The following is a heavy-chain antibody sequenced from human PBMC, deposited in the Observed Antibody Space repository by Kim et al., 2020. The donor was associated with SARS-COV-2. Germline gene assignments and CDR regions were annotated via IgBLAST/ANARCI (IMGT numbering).Heavy chain of an antibody. D-gene: IGHD3-16*02. V-gene: IGHV3-7*01. CDR3: ARWGYDYVWGSYRPYYFDY. Sequence: GGSLRLSCAASGFTFSSYWMSWVRQAPGKGLEWVANIKQDGSEKYYVDSVKGRFTISRDNAKNSLYLQMNSLRAEDTAVYYCARWGYDYVWGSYRPYYFDYWGQGTLVTVSS. CDR2: IKQDGSEK. J-gene: IGHJ4*02. CDR1: GFTFSSYW.